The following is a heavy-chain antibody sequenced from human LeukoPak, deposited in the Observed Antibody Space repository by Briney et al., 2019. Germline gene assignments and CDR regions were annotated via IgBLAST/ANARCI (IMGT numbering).Heavy chain of an antibody. J-gene: IGHJ6*03. V-gene: IGHV1-2*02. CDR3: ARASTKAIFGVVIGYYYYMDV. Sequence: ASVKVSCKAPGYTFTGYYMHWVRQAPGQGLEWMGWISPNSGGTNYAQKFQGRVTMTRDTSISTAYMELSRLRSDDTAVYYCARASTKAIFGVVIGYYYYMDVWGKGTTVTVSS. CDR2: ISPNSGGT. D-gene: IGHD3-3*01. CDR1: GYTFTGYY.